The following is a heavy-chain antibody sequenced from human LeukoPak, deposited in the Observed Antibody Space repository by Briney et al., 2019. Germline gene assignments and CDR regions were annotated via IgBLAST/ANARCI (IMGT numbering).Heavy chain of an antibody. V-gene: IGHV4-59*01. D-gene: IGHD3-22*01. CDR1: GGSLSDYY. Sequence: PSETLSLTCTVSGGSLSDYYWTWIRQPPGEGLEWIGYISYSGSTNYDPSLKSRVTISVDPSKNQFSLKLTSVTPADTAVYYCARGRLGLDPWGQGTLVAVSS. J-gene: IGHJ5*02. CDR3: ARGRLGLDP. CDR2: ISYSGST.